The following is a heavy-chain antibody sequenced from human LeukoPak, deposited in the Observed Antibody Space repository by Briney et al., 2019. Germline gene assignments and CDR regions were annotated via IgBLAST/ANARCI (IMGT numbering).Heavy chain of an antibody. V-gene: IGHV3-7*01. J-gene: IGHJ3*02. CDR3: AREVLRYDAFDI. D-gene: IGHD2-8*01. Sequence: GGSLRLSCAASGFTFSNYWMTWVRQVPGKGLEWVASIKQDGSEKYYVDSVKGRFTISRDNAKNSLYLQMNSLRAEDTAVYYCAREVLRYDAFDIWGQGTMVTVSS. CDR1: GFTFSNYW. CDR2: IKQDGSEK.